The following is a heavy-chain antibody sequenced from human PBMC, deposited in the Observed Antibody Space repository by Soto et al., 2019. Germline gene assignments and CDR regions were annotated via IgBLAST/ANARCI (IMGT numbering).Heavy chain of an antibody. CDR3: AKDLCRHDFWSGYYRSYYYYYGMDF. V-gene: IGHV3-23*01. J-gene: IGHJ6*02. CDR1: GFTFSSYA. D-gene: IGHD3-3*01. Sequence: GGSLRLSCAASGFTFSSYAMSWVRQAPGKGLEWVSAITGSGGSTYYADSVKGRITISRDNSKNTLYLQMNSLRAEDTAVYYCAKDLCRHDFWSGYYRSYYYYYGMDFWGQGSTVIVSS. CDR2: ITGSGGST.